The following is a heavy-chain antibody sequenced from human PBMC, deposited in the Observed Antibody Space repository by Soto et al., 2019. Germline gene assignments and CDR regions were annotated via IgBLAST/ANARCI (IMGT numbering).Heavy chain of an antibody. Sequence: QVQLVESGGGLVQPGGSLRLSCAASGFTFSDYYMSWIRQAPGKGLEWVSYISSRSSTIFYAASVKGRFTISRDNVKNSLYLQMKSLGAGDTAVYYCASGTNGAFFVYWGEGILVTVSS. D-gene: IGHD2-8*01. CDR3: ASGTNGAFFVY. CDR2: ISSRSSTI. CDR1: GFTFSDYY. V-gene: IGHV3-11*01. J-gene: IGHJ4*02.